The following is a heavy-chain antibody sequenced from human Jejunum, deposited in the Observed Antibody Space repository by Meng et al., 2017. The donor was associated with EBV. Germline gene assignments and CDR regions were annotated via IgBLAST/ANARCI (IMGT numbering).Heavy chain of an antibody. D-gene: IGHD6-13*01. CDR2: ISGSGAGT. CDR3: AKRCDSSWYYFDY. V-gene: IGHV3-23*01. J-gene: IGHJ4*02. Sequence: EVQLLESGGGLVQPGGSLRRFCAASGFSFSSHAMSWVRQAPGKGLEWVSTISGSGAGTYYADSVKGRFTISRDNSKNTVYLQMNSLRAEDTAVYYCAKRCDSSWYYFDYWGQGTLVTVSA. CDR1: GFSFSSHA.